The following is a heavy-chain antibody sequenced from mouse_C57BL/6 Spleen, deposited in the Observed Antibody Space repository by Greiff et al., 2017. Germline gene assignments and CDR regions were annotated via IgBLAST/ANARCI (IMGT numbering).Heavy chain of an antibody. Sequence: QVQLQQSGAELVKPGASVKLSCKASGYTFTSYWMQWVKQRPGQGLEWIGEIDPSDSYTNYNQKFKGKATLTVDTSSSTAYMQLSSLTSEDSAVYYCARATTTVVEPDYWGQGTTLTVSS. CDR3: ARATTTVVEPDY. J-gene: IGHJ2*01. D-gene: IGHD1-1*01. CDR1: GYTFTSYW. V-gene: IGHV1-50*01. CDR2: IDPSDSYT.